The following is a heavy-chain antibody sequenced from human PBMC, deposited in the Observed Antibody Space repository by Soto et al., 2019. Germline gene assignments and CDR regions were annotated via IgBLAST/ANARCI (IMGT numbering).Heavy chain of an antibody. V-gene: IGHV1-24*01. D-gene: IGHD3-22*01. Sequence: ASVKVSCKVSGYTLTELSMHWVRQAPGKGLEWMGGFDPEDGETIYAQKFQGRVTMTEDTSTDTAYMELSSLRSEDTAVYYCATDRLDSSGYAKRDHAFDIWGQGTMVTVSS. CDR1: GYTLTELS. CDR3: ATDRLDSSGYAKRDHAFDI. CDR2: FDPEDGET. J-gene: IGHJ3*02.